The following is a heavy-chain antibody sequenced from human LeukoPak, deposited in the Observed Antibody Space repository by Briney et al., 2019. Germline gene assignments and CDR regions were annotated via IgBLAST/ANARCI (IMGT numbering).Heavy chain of an antibody. J-gene: IGHJ4*02. CDR3: ARGASNYDFWSGYSPSYFDY. D-gene: IGHD3-3*01. CDR1: GYTFTSYY. V-gene: IGHV1-46*01. Sequence: ASVKVSCKASGYTFTSYYMHWVRQAPGQGLEWMGIINPSGGSTSYAQKFQGRVTMTRDTSTCTVYMELSSLRSEDTAVYYCARGASNYDFWSGYSPSYFDYWGQGTLVTVSS. CDR2: INPSGGST.